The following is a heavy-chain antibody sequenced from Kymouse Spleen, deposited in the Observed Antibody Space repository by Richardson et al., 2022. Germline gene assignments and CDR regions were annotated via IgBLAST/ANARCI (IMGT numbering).Heavy chain of an antibody. Sequence: QVQLQQWGAGLLKPSETLSLTCAVYGGSFSGYYWSWIRQPPGKGLEWIGEINHSGSTNYNPSLKSRVTISVDTSKNQFSLKLSSVTAADTAVYYCARGRDDILTARFDPWGQGTLVTVSS. J-gene: IGHJ5*02. CDR3: ARGRDDILTARFDP. V-gene: IGHV4-34*01. D-gene: IGHD3-9*01. CDR2: INHSGST. CDR1: GGSFSGYY.